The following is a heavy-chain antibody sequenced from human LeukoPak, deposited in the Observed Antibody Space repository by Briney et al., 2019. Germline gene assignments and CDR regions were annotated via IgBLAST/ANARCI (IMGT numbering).Heavy chain of an antibody. CDR2: ISSSSSYI. CDR1: GFTFSSYW. CDR3: ARDCSSTSCLDY. D-gene: IGHD2-2*01. V-gene: IGHV3-21*01. Sequence: GGSLRLSCAASGFTFSSYWMNWVRQAPGKGLEWVSSISSSSSYIYYADSVKGRFTISRDNAKNSLYLQMNSLRAEDTAVYYCARDCSSTSCLDYWGQGTLVTVSS. J-gene: IGHJ4*02.